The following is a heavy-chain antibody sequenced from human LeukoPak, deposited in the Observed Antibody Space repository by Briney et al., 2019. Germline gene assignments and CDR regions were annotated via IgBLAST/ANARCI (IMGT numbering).Heavy chain of an antibody. Sequence: GGSLRLSCAASGFTFSSYSMNWVRQAPGKGLEWVSYISSSSSTIYYADSVKGRFTISRDNAKNSLYLQMNSLRAEDTAVYYCARDFPRRGVVTYYYMDVWGKGTTVTVSS. J-gene: IGHJ6*03. CDR1: GFTFSSYS. CDR2: ISSSSSTI. V-gene: IGHV3-48*01. D-gene: IGHD3-10*01. CDR3: ARDFPRRGVVTYYYMDV.